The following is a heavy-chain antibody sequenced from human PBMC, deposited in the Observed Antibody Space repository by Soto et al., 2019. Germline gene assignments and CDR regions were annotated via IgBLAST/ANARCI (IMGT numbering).Heavy chain of an antibody. J-gene: IGHJ4*02. Sequence: QVHLVQSGAEVKKPGASVKVSCKGSGYAFTTYGITWVRQAPGQGLEWMGWISAHNGNTNYAQKLQGRVTVTRDTSTSADYKELRSLRSDDTAVYYCARGRCGDYWGQGALVTVSS. CDR3: ARGRCGDY. CDR2: ISAHNGNT. CDR1: GYAFTTYG. V-gene: IGHV1-18*01.